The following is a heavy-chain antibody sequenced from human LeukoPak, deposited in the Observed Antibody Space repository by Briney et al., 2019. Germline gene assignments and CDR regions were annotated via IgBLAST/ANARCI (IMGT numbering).Heavy chain of an antibody. CDR1: GGTFSSYA. Sequence: GASVKVSCKASGGTFSSYAISWVRQAPGQGLEWMGGIIPIFGTANYAQKFQGRVTITADESTSTAYMELSSLRSEDTAVYYCASHLGVVVVITTDAFDIWGQGTMVTVSS. J-gene: IGHJ3*02. D-gene: IGHD3-22*01. CDR3: ASHLGVVVVITTDAFDI. CDR2: IIPIFGTA. V-gene: IGHV1-69*13.